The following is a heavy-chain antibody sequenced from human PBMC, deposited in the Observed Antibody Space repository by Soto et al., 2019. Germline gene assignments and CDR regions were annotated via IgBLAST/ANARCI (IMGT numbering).Heavy chain of an antibody. V-gene: IGHV4-34*01. J-gene: IGHJ4*02. CDR1: GGSFSGYY. D-gene: IGHD3-22*01. CDR2: INHSGST. CDR3: AREPKFDPHDRIYFDY. Sequence: SETLSLACAVYGGSFSGYYCRWNRQPPEKGLEWIGEINHSGSTNYNPSLKSRVTISVDTSKNQFSLKLSSVTAADTALYYCAREPKFDPHDRIYFDYWGQGTLVTVSS.